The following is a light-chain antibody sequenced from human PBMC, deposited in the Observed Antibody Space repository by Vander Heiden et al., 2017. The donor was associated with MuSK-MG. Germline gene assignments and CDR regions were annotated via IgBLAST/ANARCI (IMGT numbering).Light chain of an antibody. V-gene: IGLV3-1*01. CDR1: KWGDKY. CDR2: QES. CDR3: QAWDSSTVV. J-gene: IGLJ2*01. Sequence: SYELTQPPSVSVSPGQTASITCAGDKWGDKYACWYQQKPGQSPVLVIYQESKRPSGIPERFSGSNSGNTATLTISGTQAMDEADYYCQAWDSSTVVFGGGTKLTVL.